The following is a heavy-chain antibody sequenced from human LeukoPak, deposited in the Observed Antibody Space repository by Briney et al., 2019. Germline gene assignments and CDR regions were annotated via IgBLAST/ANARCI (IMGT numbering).Heavy chain of an antibody. CDR2: INHSGST. CDR3: ARRPARWLQLRFDY. Sequence: SETLSLTCAVYGGSFSGYYWSWIRQPPGKGLEWIGEINHSGSTNYNPSLKSRVTISVDTSKNQFSLKLSSVTAADTAVYYCARRPARWLQLRFDYWGQGTLVTVSS. V-gene: IGHV4-34*01. CDR1: GGSFSGYY. J-gene: IGHJ4*02. D-gene: IGHD5-24*01.